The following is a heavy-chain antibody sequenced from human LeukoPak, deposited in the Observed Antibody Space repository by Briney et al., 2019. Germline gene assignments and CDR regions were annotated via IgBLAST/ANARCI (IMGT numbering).Heavy chain of an antibody. V-gene: IGHV4-34*01. D-gene: IGHD2-15*01. CDR1: GESLNSYY. Sequence: PSETLSLTCAVYGESLNSYYWSWIRQPPGKGLEWIGEIYESGSTEYNPSLKSRVTISMVPSKQQFSLSLTSVIAADTAVYYCARGAWATRLGSWGLGTPVIVSS. CDR2: IYESGST. CDR3: ARGAWATRLGS. J-gene: IGHJ4*02.